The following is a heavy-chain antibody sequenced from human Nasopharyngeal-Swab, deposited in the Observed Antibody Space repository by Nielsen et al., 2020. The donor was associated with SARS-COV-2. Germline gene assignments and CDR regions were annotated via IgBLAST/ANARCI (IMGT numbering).Heavy chain of an antibody. CDR3: ARATITMIVVVDAFDI. CDR2: IYYSGSN. V-gene: IGHV4-31*03. J-gene: IGHJ3*02. CDR1: GGSISSGGYY. Sequence: SETLPLTCTVSGGSISSGGYYWSWFRQHPGKGLEWIGYIYYSGSNYYNPSLKSRVTISVDTSKNQFALKLSSVTAADTAVYYCARATITMIVVVDAFDIWGQGTMVTVSS. D-gene: IGHD3-22*01.